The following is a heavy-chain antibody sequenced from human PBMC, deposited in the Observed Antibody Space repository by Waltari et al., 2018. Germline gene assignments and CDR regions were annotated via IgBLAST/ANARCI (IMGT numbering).Heavy chain of an antibody. Sequence: EVQLVESGGGLAQPGGSLRLSCVASGFTFSSYWRHWVRQAPGKGLVWVSRINSDGSTTNYADSVKGRFTISRDNAKNTLYLQTNSLRAEDTAVYYCAKGGGWLQDYWGQGTLVTVSS. CDR2: INSDGSTT. V-gene: IGHV3-74*01. J-gene: IGHJ4*02. D-gene: IGHD5-12*01. CDR3: AKGGGWLQDY. CDR1: GFTFSSYW.